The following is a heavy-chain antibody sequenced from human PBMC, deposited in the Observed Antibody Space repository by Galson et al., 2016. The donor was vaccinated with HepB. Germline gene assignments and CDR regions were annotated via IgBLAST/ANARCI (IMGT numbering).Heavy chain of an antibody. J-gene: IGHJ4*02. CDR1: GASISNNYW. CDR3: ARGTLGSTATMAFDY. V-gene: IGHV4-4*02. D-gene: IGHD4/OR15-4a*01. CDR2: IYQSGTA. Sequence: LSLTCAVSGASISNNYWWSWVRQSPEKGLEWLGEIYQSGTANYNPSFTRRATISVDTSKNQISLRLDSVTAADPAVYYCARGTLGSTATMAFDYWGQGTLSRVSS.